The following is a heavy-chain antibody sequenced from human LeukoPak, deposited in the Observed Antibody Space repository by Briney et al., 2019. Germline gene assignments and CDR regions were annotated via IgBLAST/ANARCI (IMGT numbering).Heavy chain of an antibody. CDR1: GYTFTGYY. CDR3: ARDLCSSTSCSSFFDY. CDR2: ISGYNGNT. Sequence: ASVKVSCKASGYTFTGYYMHWVRQAPGQGLEWMGWISGYNGNTNYAQKLQGRVTMTTDTSTSTAYMELRSLRSDDTAVYYCARDLCSSTSCSSFFDYWGQGTLVTVSS. J-gene: IGHJ4*02. V-gene: IGHV1-18*04. D-gene: IGHD2-2*01.